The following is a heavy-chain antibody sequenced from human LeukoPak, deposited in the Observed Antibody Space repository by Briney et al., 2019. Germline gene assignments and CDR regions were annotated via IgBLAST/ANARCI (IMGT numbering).Heavy chain of an antibody. CDR2: ISYDGSNK. Sequence: GGSLRLSCAASGFTFSSYGMHWVRQAPGKGLEWVAVISYDGSNKYYADSVKGRFTISRDNSKNTLYLQMNSLRAEDTAVYYCAKVQMVSIYDDTPIAFDYWGQGTLVTVSS. D-gene: IGHD2-8*01. CDR3: AKVQMVSIYDDTPIAFDY. CDR1: GFTFSSYG. V-gene: IGHV3-30*18. J-gene: IGHJ4*02.